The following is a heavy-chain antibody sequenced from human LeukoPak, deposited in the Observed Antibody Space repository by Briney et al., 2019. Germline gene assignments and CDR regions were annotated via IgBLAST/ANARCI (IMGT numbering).Heavy chain of an antibody. CDR2: IYSGGST. D-gene: IGHD1-20*01. Sequence: PGGSLRLSCAASGFTVSSNYMTWVRQAPGKGLEWISIIYSGGSTYYADSAKGRFTISRDNSKNTLYLHMNSLRAEDTAVYYCARDLSSNWNYWGQGTLVTVSS. CDR3: ARDLSSNWNY. CDR1: GFTVSSNY. J-gene: IGHJ4*02. V-gene: IGHV3-66*01.